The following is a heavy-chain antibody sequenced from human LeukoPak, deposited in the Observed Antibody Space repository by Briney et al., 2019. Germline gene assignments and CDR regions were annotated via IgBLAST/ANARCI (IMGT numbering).Heavy chain of an antibody. D-gene: IGHD1-26*01. J-gene: IGHJ4*02. Sequence: ASVTVSCTASVYTFTYYYMHWVGQAPGQGREWMGWINPNNGGTNYAQKSQGRVTMTRDTSISTAYMALSRLTSDDPAVYYCARKISYTVGATDFDYWGQGTLVTVSS. CDR3: ARKISYTVGATDFDY. CDR1: VYTFTYYY. CDR2: INPNNGGT. V-gene: IGHV1-2*02.